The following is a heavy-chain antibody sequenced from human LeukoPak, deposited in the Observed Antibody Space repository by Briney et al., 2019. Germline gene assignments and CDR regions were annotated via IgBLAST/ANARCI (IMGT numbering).Heavy chain of an antibody. CDR3: AKERTVAGYNWFDP. CDR1: EFTFSSYG. J-gene: IGHJ5*02. V-gene: IGHV3-30*18. CDR2: ISYDGSNK. D-gene: IGHD6-19*01. Sequence: GGSLRLSCAASEFTFSSYGMHWVRQAPGKGLEWVAVISYDGSNKYYADSVKGRFTISRDNSKNTLYLQMNSLRAEDTAVYYCAKERTVAGYNWFDPWGQGTLVTVSS.